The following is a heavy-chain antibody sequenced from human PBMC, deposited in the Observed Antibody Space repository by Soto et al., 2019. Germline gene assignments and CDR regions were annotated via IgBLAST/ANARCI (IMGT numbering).Heavy chain of an antibody. D-gene: IGHD6-19*01. Sequence: QVQLVQSGAEVKKPGASVKVSCKASGYTFNSYYMHWVRQAPGQGLEWRGIINPSGGSKTYAQKFQVRVTMTRDTSTTTVYMELTSLRSEDTAVYYCARGYISGGRRFDYWGQGNLVTLSS. V-gene: IGHV1-46*02. CDR3: ARGYISGGRRFDY. CDR1: GYTFNSYY. J-gene: IGHJ4*02. CDR2: INPSGGSK.